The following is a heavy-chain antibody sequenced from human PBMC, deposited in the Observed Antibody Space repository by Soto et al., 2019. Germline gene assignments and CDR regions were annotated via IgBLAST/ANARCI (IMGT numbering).Heavy chain of an antibody. CDR3: ARQGGASAAAGRSWVGGMDL. CDR1: GGSISSYY. Sequence: PSETLSLTCTVSGGSISSYYWSWIRQPPGKGLEWIGYIYYSGSTNYNPSLMSRVTISVDTSKNQFSLKLSSVTAADTAVYYCARQGGASAAAGRSWVGGMDLWGQGTTVSVS. J-gene: IGHJ6*02. CDR2: IYYSGST. D-gene: IGHD6-13*01. V-gene: IGHV4-59*08.